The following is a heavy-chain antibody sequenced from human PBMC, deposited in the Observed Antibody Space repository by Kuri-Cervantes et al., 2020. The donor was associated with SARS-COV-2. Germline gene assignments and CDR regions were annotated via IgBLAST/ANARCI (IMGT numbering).Heavy chain of an antibody. CDR1: GYTFTSYG. Sequence: ASVKVSCKASGYTFTSYGISWVRQAPGRGLEWMGWISAYNGNTNYAQKLQGRVTMTTDTSTSTAYMELRSLRSDDTAVYYCARLPFNYDILTGYYYYYGMDVWGQGTTVTVSS. J-gene: IGHJ6*02. CDR3: ARLPFNYDILTGYYYYYGMDV. CDR2: ISAYNGNT. V-gene: IGHV1-18*04. D-gene: IGHD3-9*01.